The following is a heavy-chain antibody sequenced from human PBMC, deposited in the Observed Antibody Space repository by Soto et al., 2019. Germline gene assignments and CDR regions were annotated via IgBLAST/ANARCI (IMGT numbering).Heavy chain of an antibody. D-gene: IGHD2-15*01. V-gene: IGHV1-46*01. CDR3: ARDRNLVVVAARGWFDP. J-gene: IGHJ5*02. CDR1: GYTFTSYY. Sequence: QVQLVQSGAEVKKPGASVKVSCKASGYTFTSYYMHWVRQAPGQGLEWMGIINPSGGSTSYAQKFQRRVTMTRDTSTSTVYMELSSLRSEDTAVYYCARDRNLVVVAARGWFDPWGQGTLVTVSS. CDR2: INPSGGST.